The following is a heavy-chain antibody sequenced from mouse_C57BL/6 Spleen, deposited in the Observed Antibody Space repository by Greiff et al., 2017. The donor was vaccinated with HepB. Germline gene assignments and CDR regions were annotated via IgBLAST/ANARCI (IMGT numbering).Heavy chain of an antibody. CDR2: IYPGDGDT. CDR3: ARHEITTVVAPFAY. D-gene: IGHD1-1*01. V-gene: IGHV1-82*01. Sequence: QVQLQQSGPELVKPGASVKISCKASGYAFSSSWMNWVKQRPGKGLEWIGRIYPGDGDTNYNGKFKGKATLTADKSSSTAYMQLSSLTSEDSAVYFRARHEITTVVAPFAYWGQGTLVTVSA. J-gene: IGHJ3*01. CDR1: GYAFSSSW.